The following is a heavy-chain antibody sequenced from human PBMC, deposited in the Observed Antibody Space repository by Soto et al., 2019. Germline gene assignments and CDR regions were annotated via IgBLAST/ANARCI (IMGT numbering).Heavy chain of an antibody. Sequence: ASVKVSCKASGYTFTSYGISWVRQAPGQGLEWMGWISAYNGNTNYAQKLQGRVTMTTDTSTSTAYMELRSLGSDDTAVYYCARASRAAVAGRVFDYWGQGTLVTVSS. CDR2: ISAYNGNT. J-gene: IGHJ4*02. V-gene: IGHV1-18*01. CDR3: ARASRAAVAGRVFDY. D-gene: IGHD6-19*01. CDR1: GYTFTSYG.